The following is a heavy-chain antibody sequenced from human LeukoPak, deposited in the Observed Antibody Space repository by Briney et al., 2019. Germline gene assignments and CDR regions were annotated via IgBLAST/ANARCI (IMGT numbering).Heavy chain of an antibody. V-gene: IGHV3-7*04. Sequence: GGSLRLSCAASGFTFSSYWMSWVRQAPGKGLQWVANINQDGSDKYYVDSVKGRFTISRDNAKNSLNLQMSSLRAEDTAVYYCAREGLWVGPDSGKTRHPYWEIWGQGTMVTVSS. CDR2: INQDGSDK. D-gene: IGHD2-21*01. J-gene: IGHJ3*02. CDR1: GFTFSSYW. CDR3: AREGLWVGPDSGKTRHPYWEI.